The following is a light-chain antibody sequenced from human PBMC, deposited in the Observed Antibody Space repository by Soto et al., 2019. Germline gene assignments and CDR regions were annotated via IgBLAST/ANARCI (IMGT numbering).Light chain of an antibody. V-gene: IGKV3-20*01. CDR3: QQYVSSPWT. CDR1: QSVSSSY. Sequence: EIVLTQSPGTLSLSPGERATLSCRASQSVSSSYLAWYQQKPGQAPRLLIYGASSRATGIPDRFSGSGSGTDFTLTISRLESEDFAVYYCQQYVSSPWTFGQGTKV. CDR2: GAS. J-gene: IGKJ1*01.